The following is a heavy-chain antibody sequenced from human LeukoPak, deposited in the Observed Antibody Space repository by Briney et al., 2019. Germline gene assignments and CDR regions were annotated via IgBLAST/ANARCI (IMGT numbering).Heavy chain of an antibody. J-gene: IGHJ4*02. CDR1: GFTFSSYA. CDR3: AKDLPFCSSTSCYREEGADY. Sequence: GGSLRLSCAASGFTFSSYAMSWVRQAPGKGLEWVSAISGSGGSTYYADSVKGRFTISRDNSKNTLYLQMNSLRAEDTAVYYCAKDLPFCSSTSCYREEGADYWGQGTLVTVSS. V-gene: IGHV3-23*01. D-gene: IGHD2-2*02. CDR2: ISGSGGST.